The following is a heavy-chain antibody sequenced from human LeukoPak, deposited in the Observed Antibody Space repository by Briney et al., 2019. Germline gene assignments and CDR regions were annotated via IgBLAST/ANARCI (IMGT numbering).Heavy chain of an antibody. Sequence: GGSLRLSCAASGFTFSSYAMSWVRQAPGKGLEWVAVISFDGRNKYFADSVKGRFTISRDNSKNTLYLQMNSLRAEDTAVYYCAKEKYRGYSYGSGDYWGQGTLVTVSS. D-gene: IGHD5-18*01. CDR2: ISFDGRNK. V-gene: IGHV3-30*18. CDR1: GFTFSSYA. J-gene: IGHJ4*02. CDR3: AKEKYRGYSYGSGDY.